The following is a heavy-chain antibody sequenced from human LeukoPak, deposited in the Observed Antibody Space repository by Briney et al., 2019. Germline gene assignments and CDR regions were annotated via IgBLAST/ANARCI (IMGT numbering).Heavy chain of an antibody. CDR2: IYSGGDT. V-gene: IGHV3-53*01. CDR1: GFTFGSYS. D-gene: IGHD5-18*01. Sequence: GGSLRLSCAASGFTFGSYSMNWVRQAPGKGLEWVSVIYSGGDTYYADSVKGRFTISRDNSKNTVYLQMTSLRAEDTAVYYCARGSSGYNYGYDYWGQGTLVTVSS. J-gene: IGHJ4*02. CDR3: ARGSSGYNYGYDY.